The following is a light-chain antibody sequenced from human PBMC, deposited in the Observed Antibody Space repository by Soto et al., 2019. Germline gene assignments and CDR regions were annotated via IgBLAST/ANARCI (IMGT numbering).Light chain of an antibody. CDR2: DAS. J-gene: IGKJ5*01. V-gene: IGKV3-15*01. Sequence: EIVMTQSPATLSVSPGERATLSCRASQSVSTNLAWYQQKPGQAPRLLIYDASTRATGLPAMFSGSGSGTEFTLTISSLQSEDFGVYYCHQYNNWPITFGQGTRLEI. CDR3: HQYNNWPIT. CDR1: QSVSTN.